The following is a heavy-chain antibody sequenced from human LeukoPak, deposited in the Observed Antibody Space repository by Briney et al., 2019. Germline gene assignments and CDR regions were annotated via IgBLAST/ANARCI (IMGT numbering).Heavy chain of an antibody. CDR2: INHSGST. V-gene: IGHV4-34*01. CDR1: GGSFSGYY. D-gene: IGHD3-22*01. Sequence: PSETLSLTCAVYGGSFSGYYWNWIRQPPGKGLEWIGEINHSGSTNYNPSLKSRVTISVDTSKNQFSLKLSSVTAADTAVYYCARGIVHPRLYYDSSGYLNVRFDYWGQGTLVTVSS. CDR3: ARGIVHPRLYYDSSGYLNVRFDY. J-gene: IGHJ4*02.